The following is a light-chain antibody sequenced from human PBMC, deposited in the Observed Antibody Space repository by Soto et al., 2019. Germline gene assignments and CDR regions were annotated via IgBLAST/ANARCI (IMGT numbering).Light chain of an antibody. Sequence: EIVLTQSPGTLSLSPGEGATVSCRVSQSINSKSLVWYQRKFGQAPRLLIYNTSSRATGIPDRFSGSGSGTDFTLSISRLEPEDCAVYYCQHYGGSFIFGPGTKVDF. CDR2: NTS. CDR1: QSINSKS. J-gene: IGKJ3*01. CDR3: QHYGGSFI. V-gene: IGKV3-20*01.